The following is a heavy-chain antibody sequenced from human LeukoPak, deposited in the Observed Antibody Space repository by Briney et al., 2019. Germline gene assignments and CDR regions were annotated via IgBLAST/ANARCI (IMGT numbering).Heavy chain of an antibody. CDR3: ARRYYYDSSGYYYYYHYGMDV. CDR2: IYYSGST. D-gene: IGHD3-22*01. J-gene: IGHJ6*04. V-gene: IGHV4-39*01. CDR1: GGSISSSSYY. Sequence: PSETLSLTCTVSGGSISSSSYYWGWIRQPPGKGLEWIGSIYYSGSTYYNPSLKSRVTISVDTSKNQFSLKLSSVTAADTAVYYCARRYYYDSSGYYYYYHYGMDVWGKGTTVTVSS.